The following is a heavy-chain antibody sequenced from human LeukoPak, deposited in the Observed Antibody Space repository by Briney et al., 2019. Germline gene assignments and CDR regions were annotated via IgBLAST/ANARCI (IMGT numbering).Heavy chain of an antibody. CDR1: GFTFSNAW. J-gene: IGHJ4*02. D-gene: IGHD3-10*01. Sequence: GGSLRLSCAASGFTFSNAWMSWVRQAPGKGLEWVGRINSKTDGGTTDYAAPVKGRFTISRDDSKNTLYLQINSLKTEDTAVYYCTTYGMVRGLWGQGTLVTVSS. CDR3: TTYGMVRGL. V-gene: IGHV3-15*01. CDR2: INSKTDGGTT.